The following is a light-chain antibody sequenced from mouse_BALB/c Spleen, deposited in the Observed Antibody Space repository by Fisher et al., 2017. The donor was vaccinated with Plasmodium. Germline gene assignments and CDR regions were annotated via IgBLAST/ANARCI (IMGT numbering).Light chain of an antibody. Sequence: DIVLTQSPSSMYASLGERVTITCKASQDINSYLTWFQQKPGKSPKTLIYRANRLVDGVPSRFSGSGYGQDYFLTISSLEYEDMGIYYCLQYGEFPPTFGGGTTLEIK. CDR2: RAN. J-gene: IGKJ1*01. V-gene: IGKV14-111*01. CDR1: QDINSY. CDR3: LQYGEFPPT.